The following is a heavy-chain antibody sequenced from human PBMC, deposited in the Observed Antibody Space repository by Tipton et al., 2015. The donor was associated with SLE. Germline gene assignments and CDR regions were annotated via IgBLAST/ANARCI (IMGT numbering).Heavy chain of an antibody. CDR3: AREGYSSGWYFDY. J-gene: IGHJ4*02. D-gene: IGHD6-19*01. V-gene: IGHV3-7*01. CDR1: RFTVSSNY. CDR2: IKQDGSEK. Sequence: SLRLSCVASRFTVSSNYMSWVRQAPGKGLEWVANIKQDGSEKFYVDSVKGRFTISRDNAKNSLYLQINRLRAEDTAVYYCAREGYSSGWYFDYWGQGTLVTVSS.